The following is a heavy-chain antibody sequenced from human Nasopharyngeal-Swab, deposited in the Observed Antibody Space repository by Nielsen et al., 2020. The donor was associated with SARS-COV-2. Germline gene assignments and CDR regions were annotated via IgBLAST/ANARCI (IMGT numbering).Heavy chain of an antibody. V-gene: IGHV4-34*01. CDR2: INHSGST. D-gene: IGHD2-2*01. J-gene: IGHJ5*02. CDR3: ATPKALSDIVVVPAAMYYSNWFDP. Sequence: GSLRLSCAVYGGSFSGYYWSWIRQPPGKGLEWIGEINHSGSTNYNPSLKSRVTISVDTSKNQFSLKLSSVTAADTAVYYCATPKALSDIVVVPAAMYYSNWFDPWGQGTLVTVSS. CDR1: GGSFSGYY.